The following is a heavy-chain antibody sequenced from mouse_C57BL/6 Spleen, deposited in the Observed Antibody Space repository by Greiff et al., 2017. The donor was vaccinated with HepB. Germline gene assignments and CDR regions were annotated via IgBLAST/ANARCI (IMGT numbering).Heavy chain of an antibody. CDR2: ISSGGSYT. CDR1: GFTFSSYG. J-gene: IGHJ2*01. D-gene: IGHD4-1*01. Sequence: EVKLVESGGDLVKPGGSLKLSCAASGFTFSSYGMSWVRQTPDKRLEWVATISSGGSYTYYPDSVKGRFTISRDNAKNTLYLQMSSLKSEDTAMYYCARQSNWDAGVFFDYWGQGTTLTVSS. CDR3: ARQSNWDAGVFFDY. V-gene: IGHV5-6*01.